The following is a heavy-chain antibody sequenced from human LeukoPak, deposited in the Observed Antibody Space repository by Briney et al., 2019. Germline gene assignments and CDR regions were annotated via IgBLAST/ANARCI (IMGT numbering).Heavy chain of an antibody. Sequence: GGSLRLSCAASGCTFSSYGMHWVRKAPGKGLGLVSVISYDGSNKYYADSVKGRFSISRDNSKNTLYLQMNSLRAEDTAVYYCAKFQRHHGYSSPFDYWGQGTLVTVSS. CDR2: ISYDGSNK. J-gene: IGHJ4*02. CDR1: GCTFSSYG. D-gene: IGHD6-19*01. V-gene: IGHV3-30*18. CDR3: AKFQRHHGYSSPFDY.